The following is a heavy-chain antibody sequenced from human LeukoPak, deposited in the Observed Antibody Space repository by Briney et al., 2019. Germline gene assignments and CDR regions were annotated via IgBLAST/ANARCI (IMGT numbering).Heavy chain of an antibody. CDR2: ISSSSSTI. Sequence: PGGSLRLSCAASGFTFSSYSMNWVRQAPGKGLEWVSYISSSSSTIYYADSGKGRFTISRDNAKNSLYLQMNSLRAEDTAVYYCASIGYDFWSGAGDYWGQGTLVTVSS. J-gene: IGHJ4*02. CDR3: ASIGYDFWSGAGDY. D-gene: IGHD3-3*01. CDR1: GFTFSSYS. V-gene: IGHV3-48*01.